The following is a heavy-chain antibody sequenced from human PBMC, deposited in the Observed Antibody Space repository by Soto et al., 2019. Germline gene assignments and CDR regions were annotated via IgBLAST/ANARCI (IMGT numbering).Heavy chain of an antibody. CDR3: ARRVGGYYDSSGYYPFDY. V-gene: IGHV1-69*13. D-gene: IGHD3-22*01. CDR1: GCTFSSYA. J-gene: IGHJ4*02. Sequence: ASVKVSCKASGCTFSSYAISWVRQAPGQGLEWMGGIIPIFGTANYAQKFQGRVTITADESTSTAYMELSSLRSEDTAVYYCARRVGGYYDSSGYYPFDYWGQGTLVTVSS. CDR2: IIPIFGTA.